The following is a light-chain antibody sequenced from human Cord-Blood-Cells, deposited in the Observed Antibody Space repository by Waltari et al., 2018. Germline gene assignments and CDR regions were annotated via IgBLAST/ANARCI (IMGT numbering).Light chain of an antibody. CDR1: QSLLHSNGYNY. CDR2: LGS. V-gene: IGKV2-28*01. Sequence: DIVMTQSPLSLPVTPGEPASISCRSSQSLLHSNGYNYLDWYLQKPGQSAQLLIYLGSNRAPWVPHRCSGSGSVTDVTMKISRVEAEDVGVYYCMQALQTPSFGQGTKVEIK. J-gene: IGKJ1*01. CDR3: MQALQTPS.